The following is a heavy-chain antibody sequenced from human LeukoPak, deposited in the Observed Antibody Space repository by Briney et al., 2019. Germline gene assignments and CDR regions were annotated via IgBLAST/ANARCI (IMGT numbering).Heavy chain of an antibody. J-gene: IGHJ6*03. CDR2: LYSDGTT. V-gene: IGHV3-66*02. CDR3: ARVRGYCSTSTCQYYYYYLDV. D-gene: IGHD2-2*01. CDR1: GFTVSSNY. Sequence: PGGSLRLSCAVSGFTVSSNYISWVRQAPGKGLEWVSILYSDGTTYYADSVKGRFTISRDSSKNILYLQMNSLRAEDTAVYYCARVRGYCSTSTCQYYYYYLDVWGNGTTVTVSS.